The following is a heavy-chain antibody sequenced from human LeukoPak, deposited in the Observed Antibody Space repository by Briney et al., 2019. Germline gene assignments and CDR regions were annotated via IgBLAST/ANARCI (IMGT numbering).Heavy chain of an antibody. J-gene: IGHJ4*02. Sequence: GGSLRLSCAASGFTFSNFLMTWVRQAPGKGPEWVSAISGSGGDTYYADSVKGRFTISRDTAKNTLYLQMNSLRAEDTAVYYCARDRGYSGYGTPLDYWGQGTLVTVSS. D-gene: IGHD5-12*01. CDR1: GFTFSNFL. V-gene: IGHV3-23*01. CDR3: ARDRGYSGYGTPLDY. CDR2: ISGSGGDT.